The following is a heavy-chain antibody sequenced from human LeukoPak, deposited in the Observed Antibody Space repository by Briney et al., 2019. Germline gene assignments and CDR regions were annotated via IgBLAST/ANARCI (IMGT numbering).Heavy chain of an antibody. Sequence: SETLSLTCTVSGGSISSYYWSWIRQPAGKGLEWIGRIYTSGSTNYNPSLKSRVTMSVDTSKNQFSLKLSSVTAADTAVYYCAGDVDYYDTTRFDPWGQGTLVTVSS. CDR1: GGSISSYY. CDR2: IYTSGST. V-gene: IGHV4-4*07. D-gene: IGHD3-22*01. J-gene: IGHJ5*02. CDR3: AGDVDYYDTTRFDP.